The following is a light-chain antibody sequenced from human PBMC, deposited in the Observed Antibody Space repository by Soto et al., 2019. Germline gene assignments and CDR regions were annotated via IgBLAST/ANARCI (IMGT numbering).Light chain of an antibody. V-gene: IGLV1-40*01. J-gene: IGLJ3*02. CDR1: SSNIGAGYD. Sequence: QSVLTQPPSVSGAPGQRVTISCTGSSSNIGAGYDVKWYQQLRGTAPKLLIYGNSNRPSGVPDRFSGSKSGASASLAITGLQAEDEADYYCQSYDSSLSGWVFGGGTKLTVL. CDR2: GNS. CDR3: QSYDSSLSGWV.